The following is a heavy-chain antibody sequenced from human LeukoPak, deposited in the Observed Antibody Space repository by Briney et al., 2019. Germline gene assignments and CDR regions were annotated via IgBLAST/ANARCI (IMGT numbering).Heavy chain of an antibody. J-gene: IGHJ4*02. D-gene: IGHD1-26*01. CDR1: GFSFNTYS. V-gene: IGHV3-23*01. Sequence: GGSLRLSCTTSGFSFNTYSMSWVRQAPGKGLEWVSAISGSGGSTYYADSVKGRFTISRDNSKNSLYLQMNSLRAEDTALYYCAKDIQQRELQGIFGYWGQGTLVTVSS. CDR3: AKDIQQRELQGIFGY. CDR2: ISGSGGST.